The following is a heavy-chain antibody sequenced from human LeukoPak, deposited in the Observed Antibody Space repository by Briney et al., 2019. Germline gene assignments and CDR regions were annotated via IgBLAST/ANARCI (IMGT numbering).Heavy chain of an antibody. V-gene: IGHV3-7*01. CDR2: IKQDGSEK. D-gene: IGHD6-19*01. J-gene: IGHJ4*02. CDR1: GFTFSSYW. CDR3: ARDFKAVARWDFDY. Sequence: PGGSLRLSCAASGFTFSSYWMSWVRQAPGKGLEWVADIKQDGSEKYYVDSVKGRFTISRDNAKNSLHLQMNSLRAEDTAVYYCARDFKAVARWDFDYWGQGTLVTVSS.